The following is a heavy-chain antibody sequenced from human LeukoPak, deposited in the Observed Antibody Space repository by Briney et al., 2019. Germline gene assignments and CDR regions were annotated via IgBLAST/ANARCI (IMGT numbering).Heavy chain of an antibody. J-gene: IGHJ4*02. CDR2: ISSSSSYT. Sequence: PGGSLRLSCAASGFTFSDYYMSWIRQAPGKGLEWVSYISSSSSYTNYADSVKGRFTISRGNAKNSLYLQMNSLRAEDTAVYYCARDEVAAAGNDYWGQGTLVTVSS. CDR1: GFTFSDYY. CDR3: ARDEVAAAGNDY. D-gene: IGHD6-13*01. V-gene: IGHV3-11*06.